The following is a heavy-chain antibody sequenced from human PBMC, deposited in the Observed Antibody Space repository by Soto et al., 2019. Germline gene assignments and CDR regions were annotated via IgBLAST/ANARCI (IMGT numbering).Heavy chain of an antibody. CDR2: FDPEDGET. V-gene: IGHV1-24*01. CDR1: GYTLTELS. J-gene: IGHJ1*01. CDR3: ATDAGYCSGGSCYLAEYFQH. D-gene: IGHD2-15*01. Sequence: ASVKVSCKVSGYTLTELSMHWVRQAPGKGLEWMGGFDPEDGETIYAQKFQGRVTMTEDTSTDTAYMELSSLRSEDTAVYYCATDAGYCSGGSCYLAEYFQHWGQGTLVTVSS.